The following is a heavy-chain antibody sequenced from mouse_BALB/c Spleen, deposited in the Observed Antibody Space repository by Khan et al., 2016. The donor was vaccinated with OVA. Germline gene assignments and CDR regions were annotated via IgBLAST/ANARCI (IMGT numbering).Heavy chain of an antibody. Sequence: LEESRAELARPGASVKMSCKASGYTFTSYTIHWVRQRPGQAPEWIGHINPSNDYTNYNQNFKDKATLIVDKSSTTAYMQLSSLTSEDSAVYYGVREGAYHRSDGWFAYWGQGTLVTVSA. V-gene: IGHV1-4*01. CDR1: GYTFTSYT. CDR2: INPSNDYT. J-gene: IGHJ3*01. D-gene: IGHD2-14*01. CDR3: VREGAYHRSDGWFAY.